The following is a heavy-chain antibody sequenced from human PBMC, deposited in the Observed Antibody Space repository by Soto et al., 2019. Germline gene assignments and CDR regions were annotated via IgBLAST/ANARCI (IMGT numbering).Heavy chain of an antibody. CDR2: ISGYNGNT. CDR1: GYTFTSYG. CDR3: ARDFNSMAAAGYNWLDP. J-gene: IGHJ5*02. V-gene: IGHV1-18*04. Sequence: QVQLVQSGAEVKKPGASVKVSCKASGYTFTSYGVTWVRQAPGKGLEWMGWISGYNGNTNYAQNLLGRVTMTTDTSTGAAYMQLRRLRSDDTAVYYCARDFNSMAAAGYNWLDPWGQGTLVTVSS. D-gene: IGHD2-15*01.